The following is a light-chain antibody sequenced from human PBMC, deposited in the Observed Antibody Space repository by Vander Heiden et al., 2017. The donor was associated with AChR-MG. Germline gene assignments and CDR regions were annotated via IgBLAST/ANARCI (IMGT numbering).Light chain of an antibody. Sequence: DIVLTQSPGTLSLSPGERATLSCRASQSISSDYFAWYQQKPGQAPRLLIYGASSRATGIPDRFSGSGSGADFTLTISRLEPEDFAVYYCQQYGSPPMYTFGQGTKVEIK. J-gene: IGKJ2*01. CDR3: QQYGSPPMYT. CDR1: QSISSDY. CDR2: GAS. V-gene: IGKV3-20*01.